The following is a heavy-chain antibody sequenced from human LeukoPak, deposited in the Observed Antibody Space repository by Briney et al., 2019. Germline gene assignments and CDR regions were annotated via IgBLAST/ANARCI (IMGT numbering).Heavy chain of an antibody. CDR1: GGSISSSSYY. CDR2: IYYSGNT. J-gene: IGHJ4*02. D-gene: IGHD3-10*01. V-gene: IGHV4-39*07. Sequence: SETLSLTCTVSGGSISSSSYYWGWIRQPPGKGLEWIANIYYSGNTYYNPSLKSRVTISVDTSKNQFSLKLSSVTAADTAVYYCARAATMVLFDYWGQGTLVTVSS. CDR3: ARAATMVLFDY.